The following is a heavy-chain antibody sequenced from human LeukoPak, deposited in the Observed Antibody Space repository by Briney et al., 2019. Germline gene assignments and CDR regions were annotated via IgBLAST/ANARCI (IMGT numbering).Heavy chain of an antibody. CDR1: GGSIRGYY. CDR2: IYYNGNT. CDR3: ARHDYGLHFDY. Sequence: SETLSLTCTVSGGSIRGYYWSWIRQSPGKGLEWIGYIYYNGNTNYNPSLNYNPSLKSRVTISLDTSKTQISLKLTSVTAADTAVYFCARHDYGLHFDYWGQGTLVTVSS. V-gene: IGHV4-59*08. J-gene: IGHJ4*02. D-gene: IGHD4-17*01.